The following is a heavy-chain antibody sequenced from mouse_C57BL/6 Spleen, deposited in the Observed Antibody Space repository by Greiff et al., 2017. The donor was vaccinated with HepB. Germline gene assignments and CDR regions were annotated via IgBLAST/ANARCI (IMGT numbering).Heavy chain of an antibody. CDR2: IYPGDGET. CDR1: GYAFSSYW. V-gene: IGHV1-80*01. CDR3: ENYYGSSYDAMDY. D-gene: IGHD1-1*01. Sequence: QVQLKQSGAELVKPGASVKISCKASGYAFSSYWMNWVKQRPGKGLEWIGQIYPGDGETNYTGKFKGKATLTADKSSSTAYMQLSSLTSKDSAVYFCENYYGSSYDAMDYWGQGTSVTVSS. J-gene: IGHJ4*01.